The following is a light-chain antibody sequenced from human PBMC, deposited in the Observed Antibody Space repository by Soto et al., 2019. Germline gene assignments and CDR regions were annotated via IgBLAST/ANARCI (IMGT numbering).Light chain of an antibody. Sequence: DIVMTQSPDSLAVSLGERATINCKSSQSVLYSSNNKNYLAWYQEKPGQPPKLLIYWASTRESGVPDRFSGSGSGTDCTITISSLQAADVAVYYCQQYCNLPWTFGQGTKVDIK. J-gene: IGKJ1*01. CDR1: QSVLYSSNNKNY. CDR3: QQYCNLPWT. CDR2: WAS. V-gene: IGKV4-1*01.